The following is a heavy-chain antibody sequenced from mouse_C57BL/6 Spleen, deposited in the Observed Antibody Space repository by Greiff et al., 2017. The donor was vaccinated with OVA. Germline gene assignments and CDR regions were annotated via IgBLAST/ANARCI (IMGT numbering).Heavy chain of an antibody. D-gene: IGHD1-1*01. J-gene: IGHJ1*03. V-gene: IGHV1-26*01. CDR2: INPNNGGT. Sequence: EVQLQQSGPELVKPGASVKISCKASGYTFTDYYMNWVKQSHGKSLEWIGDINPNNGGTSYNQKFKGKATLTVDKSSSTAYMELRSLTSEDSAVYYCARARYEDWYFDVWGTGTTVTVSS. CDR3: ARARYEDWYFDV. CDR1: GYTFTDYY.